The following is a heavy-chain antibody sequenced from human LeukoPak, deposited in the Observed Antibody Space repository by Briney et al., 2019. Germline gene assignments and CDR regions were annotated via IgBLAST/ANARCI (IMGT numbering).Heavy chain of an antibody. J-gene: IGHJ5*02. CDR2: IYTSGST. V-gene: IGHV4-4*07. CDR3: ARDSPDCGSTTCYKDWFDP. CDR1: GGSISNYY. Sequence: SETLSLTCTVSGGSISNYYWSWIRQPAGKGLEWIGRIYTSGSTTYNPSLKSRVTMSVDTSKNHFSLKLSSVTAADTAVYYCARDSPDCGSTTCYKDWFDPWGQGTLVTVSS. D-gene: IGHD2-2*02.